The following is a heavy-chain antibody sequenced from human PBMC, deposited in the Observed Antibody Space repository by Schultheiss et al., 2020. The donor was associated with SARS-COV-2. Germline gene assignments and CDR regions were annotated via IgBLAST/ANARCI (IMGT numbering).Heavy chain of an antibody. CDR1: GYTLTELS. V-gene: IGHV1-18*01. D-gene: IGHD2-2*01. CDR2: ISGYNGNT. Sequence: ASVKVSCKVSGYTLTELSMHWMRQAPGQGLEWMGWISGYNGNTNYAQKYQGRVTMTTDTSTNTAYMELRSLRSDDTAVYYCARDCRSTSCYVAFEFWGQGTLVTVSS. CDR3: ARDCRSTSCYVAFEF. J-gene: IGHJ4*02.